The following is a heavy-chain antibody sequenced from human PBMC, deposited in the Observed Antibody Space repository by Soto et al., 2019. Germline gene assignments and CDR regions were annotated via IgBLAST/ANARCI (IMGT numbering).Heavy chain of an antibody. Sequence: SLTCPVAKGSISSYYWSWIRQPAGKGLEWIGRIYTSGSTNYNPSLKSRVTMSVDTSKNQFSLKLSSVTAADTAVYYCARVGVAAAGHNWFDPWGQGTLVTVYS. D-gene: IGHD6-13*01. V-gene: IGHV4-4*07. CDR3: ARVGVAAAGHNWFDP. CDR2: IYTSGST. J-gene: IGHJ5*02. CDR1: KGSISSYY.